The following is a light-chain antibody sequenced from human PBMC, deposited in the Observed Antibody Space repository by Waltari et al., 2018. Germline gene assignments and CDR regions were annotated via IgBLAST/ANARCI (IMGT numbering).Light chain of an antibody. V-gene: IGLV1-40*01. CDR2: GTS. CDR3: ESYDTSLSVV. Sequence: QSVLTQPPSVSGAPGQRVPISCTGTGSTPRAGYGVHWYQQLPGKAPKLLIYGTSTRPPGVPDRFFGSQSGTSASLAITALQAEDEAEYYCESYDTSLSVVFGGGTKLTVL. CDR1: GSTPRAGYG. J-gene: IGLJ2*01.